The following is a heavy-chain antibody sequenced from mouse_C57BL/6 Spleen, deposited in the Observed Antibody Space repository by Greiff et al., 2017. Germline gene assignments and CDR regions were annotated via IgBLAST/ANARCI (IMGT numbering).Heavy chain of an antibody. Sequence: VQLQQPGAELVRPGSSVKLSCKASGYTFTSYWMDWVKQRPGQGLEWIGNIYPSDSETHYNQQFKDKATLTVDTSSSTAYMQLSSLTSEESAVYYCARKEGYTPFAYWGKGPMVTVSA. J-gene: IGHJ3*01. CDR1: GYTFTSYW. V-gene: IGHV1-61*01. CDR3: ARKEGYTPFAY. D-gene: IGHD3-1*01. CDR2: IYPSDSET.